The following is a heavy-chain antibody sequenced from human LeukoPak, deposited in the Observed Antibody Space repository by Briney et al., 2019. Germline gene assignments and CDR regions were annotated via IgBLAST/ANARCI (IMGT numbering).Heavy chain of an antibody. CDR2: IKSDGST. CDR1: GFTFSSYW. D-gene: IGHD3-10*01. Sequence: GGSLRLSCAASGFTFSSYWMLWVRQTPGKGLMWVARIKSDGSTIYADSVQGRFTISRDNAKNMVYLQMNSLRADDTAIYYCTRAITYFYGSVTYDWFDSWGQGTRVTVSS. J-gene: IGHJ5*01. V-gene: IGHV3-74*01. CDR3: TRAITYFYGSVTYDWFDS.